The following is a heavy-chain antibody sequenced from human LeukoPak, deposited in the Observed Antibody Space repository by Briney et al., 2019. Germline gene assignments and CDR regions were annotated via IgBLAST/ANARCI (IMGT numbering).Heavy chain of an antibody. CDR2: ISSSSSYI. Sequence: PGGSLRLSCAAPGFTFSSYSMNWVRQAPGKGLEWVSSISSSSSYIYYADSVKGRFTISRDNAKNSLYLQMNSLRAEDTAVYYCARLSEVVVVVAATPTRYYYMDVWGKGTTVTVSS. CDR3: ARLSEVVVVVAATPTRYYYMDV. CDR1: GFTFSSYS. D-gene: IGHD2-15*01. V-gene: IGHV3-21*01. J-gene: IGHJ6*03.